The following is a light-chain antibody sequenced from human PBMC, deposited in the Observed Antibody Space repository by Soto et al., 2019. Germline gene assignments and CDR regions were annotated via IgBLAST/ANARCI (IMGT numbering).Light chain of an antibody. CDR3: QQYNNWPRT. V-gene: IGKV3-15*01. CDR2: GAS. J-gene: IGKJ1*01. Sequence: ETVMTHSPVTLSVSPGEGATLSCRASQSVSSNLAWYQQKPGQAPRLLIYGASTRATGIPARFSGSGSGTEFTLTITTLQSEDFAVYYCQQYNNWPRTFGQGTKVDIK. CDR1: QSVSSN.